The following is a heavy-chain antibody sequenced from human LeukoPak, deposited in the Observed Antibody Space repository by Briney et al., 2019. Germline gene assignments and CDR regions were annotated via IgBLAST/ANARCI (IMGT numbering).Heavy chain of an antibody. CDR1: GYSFTSYW. CDR2: IYPGDSDT. J-gene: IGHJ5*02. D-gene: IGHD6-13*01. V-gene: IGHV5-51*01. Sequence: GESLKISCKGSGYSFTSYWIGWVRQMPGKGLEWMGIIYPGDSDTRYSPSFQGQVTISADKSISTAYLQWSSLKASDTAMYYCARPGRGYSSSWYPPDNWFDPWGQGTLVTVSS. CDR3: ARPGRGYSSSWYPPDNWFDP.